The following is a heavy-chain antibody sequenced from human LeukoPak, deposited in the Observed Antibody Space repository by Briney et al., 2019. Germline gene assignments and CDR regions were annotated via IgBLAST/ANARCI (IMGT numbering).Heavy chain of an antibody. Sequence: GGSLRLSCAASGFTFSSYWMSWVRQAPGKGLEWVANIKQDGSEKYYVDSVKGRFTISRDNAKNSLYLQMDSLRAEDTAVYYCAKDYGDYVLNAFDIWGQGTMVTVSS. J-gene: IGHJ3*02. CDR3: AKDYGDYVLNAFDI. D-gene: IGHD4-17*01. CDR2: IKQDGSEK. CDR1: GFTFSSYW. V-gene: IGHV3-7*01.